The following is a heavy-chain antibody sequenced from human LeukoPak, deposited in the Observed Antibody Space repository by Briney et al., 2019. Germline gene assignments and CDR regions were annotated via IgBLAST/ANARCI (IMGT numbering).Heavy chain of an antibody. CDR3: ATYDFWSSEYDY. Sequence: ASVKVSCKASGYTFTSYDINWVRQATGQGLEWMGWMNPNSGNTGYAQKFQGRVTMTRNTSISTAYMELSSLRSEDTAVYYCATYDFWSSEYDYWGQGTLVTVSS. CDR2: MNPNSGNT. V-gene: IGHV1-8*01. J-gene: IGHJ4*02. CDR1: GYTFTSYD. D-gene: IGHD3-3*01.